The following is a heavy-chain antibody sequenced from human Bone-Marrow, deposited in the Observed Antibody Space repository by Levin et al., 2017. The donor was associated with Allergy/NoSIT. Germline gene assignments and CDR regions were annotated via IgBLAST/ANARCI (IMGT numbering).Heavy chain of an antibody. CDR2: INPSGGST. CDR1: GYTFTSYY. D-gene: IGHD3-9*01. CDR3: ARSWGSKKGQRYFDWLQLGDY. V-gene: IGHV1-46*01. Sequence: ASVKVSCKASGYTFTSYYMHWVRQAPGQGLEWMGIINPSGGSTSYAQKFQGRVTMTRDTSTSTVYMELSSLRSEDTAVYYCARSWGSKKGQRYFDWLQLGDYWGQGTLVTVSS. J-gene: IGHJ4*02.